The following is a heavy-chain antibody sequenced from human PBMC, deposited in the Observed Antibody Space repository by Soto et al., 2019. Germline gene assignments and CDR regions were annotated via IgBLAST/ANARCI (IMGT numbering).Heavy chain of an antibody. D-gene: IGHD3-16*02. CDR1: GGSTSSGDYY. Sequence: SETLSLTCTVSGGSTSSGDYYWSWIRQHPGEGLEWIGYIYYSGSTYYNPSLKSRVTISVDTSKNQFSLKLSSVTAADTAVYYCARVGGYDYIWGSYRDPAYYYYMDVWGKGTTITVSS. CDR2: IYYSGST. V-gene: IGHV4-31*03. CDR3: ARVGGYDYIWGSYRDPAYYYYMDV. J-gene: IGHJ6*03.